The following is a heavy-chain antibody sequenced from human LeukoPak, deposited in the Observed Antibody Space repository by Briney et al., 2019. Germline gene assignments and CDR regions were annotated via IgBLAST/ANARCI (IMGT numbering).Heavy chain of an antibody. J-gene: IGHJ6*02. V-gene: IGHV3-7*03. Sequence: GGSLRLSCAASGFIFSTYWMSWVRQAPGKGLEWVANTKEDGSESHYVDSVKGRFTISRDNAKNSLYLQMNSLRAKDTALYHCARGVSYELVGGMDVWGQGTTVTVSS. CDR1: GFIFSTYW. CDR3: ARGVSYELVGGMDV. D-gene: IGHD3-16*01. CDR2: TKEDGSES.